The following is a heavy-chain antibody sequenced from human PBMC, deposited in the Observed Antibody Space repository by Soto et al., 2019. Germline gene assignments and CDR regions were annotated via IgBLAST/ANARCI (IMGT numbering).Heavy chain of an antibody. V-gene: IGHV4-30-2*01. CDR1: GVSISSDGYS. CDR3: ARASCEFWTSYHYGMDV. D-gene: IGHD3-3*01. J-gene: IGHJ6*02. CDR2: IYQSGST. Sequence: QLQLQESGSGLVKPSQTLSLTCAVSGVSISSDGYSWSWIRQPPGKGLEWIGFIYQSGSTTYNPSLKSRGAMTVDRSKNQFSLTLTSVTAACTAVYCCARASCEFWTSYHYGMDVWGQGTTVTVSS.